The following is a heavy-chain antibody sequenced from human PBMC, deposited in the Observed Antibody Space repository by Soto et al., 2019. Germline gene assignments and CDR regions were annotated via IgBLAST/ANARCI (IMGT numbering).Heavy chain of an antibody. CDR3: SRRSSGWYFDY. V-gene: IGHV3-23*01. D-gene: IGHD6-19*01. CDR1: GFTFSNYA. CDR2: ISGSGGST. Sequence: EVQLLESGGGLVQPGGSLRLSCVASGFTFSNYAMSWVRQAPGKGLEWVSVISGSGGSTYYADSVKGRFTISRDNSKNTLYLQMNSLRAEDTAVYYCSRRSSGWYFDYWGQGTLVTVSS. J-gene: IGHJ4*02.